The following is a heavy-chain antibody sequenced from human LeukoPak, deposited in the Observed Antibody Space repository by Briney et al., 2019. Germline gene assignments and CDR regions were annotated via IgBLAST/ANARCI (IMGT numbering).Heavy chain of an antibody. CDR3: ARGFRYAKYYDVLTGPI. CDR1: GGSISSYY. Sequence: PSETLSLTCTVAGGSISSYYWSWIRQPPGKGLEWIGYFYYSGSTNYNPSLKRPVTTSVDTSKNQFSLKLSSVTAADTAVYYCARGFRYAKYYDVLTGPIGGEARLATVSS. D-gene: IGHD3-9*01. J-gene: IGHJ3*02. CDR2: FYYSGST. V-gene: IGHV4-59*01.